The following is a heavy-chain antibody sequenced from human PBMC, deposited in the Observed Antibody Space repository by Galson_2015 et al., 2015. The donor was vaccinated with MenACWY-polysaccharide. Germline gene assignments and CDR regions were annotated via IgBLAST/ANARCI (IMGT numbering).Heavy chain of an antibody. CDR2: ISGSGAST. D-gene: IGHD4-17*01. CDR3: ANPGVTTGRSSDIDY. Sequence: SLRLSCAASGFTFNSYTMSWVRQAPGKGLEWVSAISGSGASTYYADSVRGRFTISRDNSKSTLYLQMNSLRDEDTAVYYCANPGVTTGRSSDIDYCGQGALVTVAS. CDR1: GFTFNSYT. J-gene: IGHJ4*02. V-gene: IGHV3-23*01.